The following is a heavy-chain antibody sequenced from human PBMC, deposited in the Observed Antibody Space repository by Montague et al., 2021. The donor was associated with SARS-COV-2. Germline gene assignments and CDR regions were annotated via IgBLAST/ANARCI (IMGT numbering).Heavy chain of an antibody. V-gene: IGHV4-31*03. CDR1: GGSISSGGYY. Sequence: TLSLTCTVSGGSISSGGYYRSWIRQHPGKGLEWIGYIYYSGSTXYNPSLKSRVTISVDTSKNQFSLKLSSVTAADTAVYYCAREKRHYCSSTSCYDNYYYYYGMDVWGQGTTVTVSS. D-gene: IGHD2-2*01. CDR3: AREKRHYCSSTSCYDNYYYYYGMDV. CDR2: IYYSGST. J-gene: IGHJ6*02.